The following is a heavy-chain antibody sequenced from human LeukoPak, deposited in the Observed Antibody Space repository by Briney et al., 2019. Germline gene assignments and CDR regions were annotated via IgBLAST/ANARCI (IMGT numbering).Heavy chain of an antibody. Sequence: GGSLRLSCAASGFTFSTSAMHWVRQAPGKGLEWVAVMSYDESYKHYADSVKGRFTISRDNSRNTLSLQMSSLRAEDTAVYYCASGSYHEHWGQGTLVTVSS. CDR3: ASGSYHEH. V-gene: IGHV3-30*15. J-gene: IGHJ4*02. CDR2: MSYDESYK. D-gene: IGHD1-26*01. CDR1: GFTFSTSA.